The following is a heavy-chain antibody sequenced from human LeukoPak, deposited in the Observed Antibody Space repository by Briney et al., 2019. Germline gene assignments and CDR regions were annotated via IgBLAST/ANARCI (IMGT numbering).Heavy chain of an antibody. CDR1: GYSISRGHY. CDR2: IYHSGST. V-gene: IGHV4-38-2*01. D-gene: IGHD3-10*01. Sequence: PSGTLSLTCAVSGYSISRGHYWGWIRQAPGKGLEWIGSIYHSGSTQYNPTLKSRLIISVDTSKNQFSLKLSSVTAADTAVYFCARHPFDRVFFDYWGQGTLVTVSS. J-gene: IGHJ4*02. CDR3: ARHPFDRVFFDY.